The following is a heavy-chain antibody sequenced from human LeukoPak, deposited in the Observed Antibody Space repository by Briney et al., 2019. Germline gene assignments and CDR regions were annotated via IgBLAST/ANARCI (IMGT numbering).Heavy chain of an antibody. CDR3: ARGNPVDY. J-gene: IGHJ4*02. CDR2: IFPSDSDT. CDR1: GYTITSYW. Sequence: GESLKISCKGSGYTITSYWIGWVRQMPGKGLEWMGFIFPSDSDTRYSPSFQGQVTISADKSISTAYLQWSSLKASDTAMYYCARGNPVDYWGQGTLVTVSS. V-gene: IGHV5-51*01.